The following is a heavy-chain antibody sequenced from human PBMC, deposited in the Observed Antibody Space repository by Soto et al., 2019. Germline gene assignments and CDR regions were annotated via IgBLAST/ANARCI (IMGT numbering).Heavy chain of an antibody. CDR1: GFTFSDYY. V-gene: IGHV3-11*01. CDR2: ISSSGSTI. CDR3: ARARCGENFDWLLTSPVSPTFDY. J-gene: IGHJ4*02. Sequence: GGSLRLSCAASGFTFSDYYMSWIRQAPGKGLEWVSYISSSGSTIYYADYVKGRFTISRDNAKNSLYLQMNSLRAEDTAVYYCARARCGENFDWLLTSPVSPTFDYWGQGTLVTVSS. D-gene: IGHD3-9*01.